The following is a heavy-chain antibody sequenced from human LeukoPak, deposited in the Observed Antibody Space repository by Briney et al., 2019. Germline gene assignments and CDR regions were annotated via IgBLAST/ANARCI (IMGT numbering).Heavy chain of an antibody. J-gene: IGHJ5*02. CDR3: NRIECGLPPA. CDR1: GFSLSDYH. D-gene: IGHD3/OR15-3a*01. CDR2: KRNKINSDTT. Sequence: GGSLRLSCGASGFSLSDYHMEWVRQPPGKGLEWVGRKRNKINSDTTEYAASVEGRFTISRDDSKNSLFLQMNSLKIEDTAVYYCNRIECGLPPAWGPGSQCTVSS. V-gene: IGHV3-72*01.